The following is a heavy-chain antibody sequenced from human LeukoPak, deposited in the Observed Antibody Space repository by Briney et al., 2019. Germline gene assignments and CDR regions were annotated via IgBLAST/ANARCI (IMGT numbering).Heavy chain of an antibody. V-gene: IGHV4-34*01. CDR3: ARGDYGDDSPFDY. Sequence: SETLSLTCAVYGGSFSGYYWSWIRQPPGKGLEWIGEINHSGSTNYNPSLKSRVTISVDTSKNQFSLKLSSVTAADTAVYYCARGDYGDDSPFDYWGQGTLVTVSS. CDR1: GGSFSGYY. D-gene: IGHD4-17*01. J-gene: IGHJ4*02. CDR2: INHSGST.